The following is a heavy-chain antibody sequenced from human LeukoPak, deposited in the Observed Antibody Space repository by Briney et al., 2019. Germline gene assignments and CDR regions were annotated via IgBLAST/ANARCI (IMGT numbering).Heavy chain of an antibody. CDR3: ARDNALYYYGSGSPPGFDY. CDR1: GFTFSSYA. J-gene: IGHJ4*02. D-gene: IGHD3-10*01. Sequence: GGSLRLSCAASGFTFSSYAMHWVRQAPGKGLEWVAVISYDGSNKYYADSVKGRFTISRDNSKNTRYLQMNSLRAEDTSVYYCARDNALYYYGSGSPPGFDYWGQGTLVTVSS. CDR2: ISYDGSNK. V-gene: IGHV3-30-3*01.